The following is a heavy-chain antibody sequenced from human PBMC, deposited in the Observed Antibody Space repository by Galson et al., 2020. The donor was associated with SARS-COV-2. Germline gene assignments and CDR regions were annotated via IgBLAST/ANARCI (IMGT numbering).Heavy chain of an antibody. CDR1: GFTFSSYA. V-gene: IGHV3-23*01. J-gene: IGHJ4*02. CDR2: ISGSGGST. D-gene: IGHD1-7*01. CDR3: APERDITGTIGIFDY. Sequence: GESLKISCAASGFTFSSYAMSWVRQAPGKGLEWVSAISGSGGSTYYADSVKGRFTISRDNSKKTLYLQMNSLSAEDTAVYYCAPERDITGTIGIFDYWGQGTLVTVSS.